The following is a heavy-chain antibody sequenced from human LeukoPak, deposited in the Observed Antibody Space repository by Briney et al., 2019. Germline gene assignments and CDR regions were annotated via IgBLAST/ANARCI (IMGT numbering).Heavy chain of an antibody. J-gene: IGHJ3*02. CDR2: IYYSGST. CDR3: ARHPRVLRYFDWSTDAFDI. Sequence: PSETLSLTCTVSGGSISSYYWNWIRQPPGKGLEWIGYIYYSGSTNYNPSLKSRVTISVDTSKNQFSLKLSSVTAADTAVYYCARHPRVLRYFDWSTDAFDIWGQGTMVTVSS. V-gene: IGHV4-59*08. CDR1: GGSISSYY. D-gene: IGHD3-9*01.